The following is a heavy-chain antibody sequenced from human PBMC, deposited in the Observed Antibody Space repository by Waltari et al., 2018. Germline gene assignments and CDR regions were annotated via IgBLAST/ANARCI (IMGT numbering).Heavy chain of an antibody. CDR3: AIITGTGDY. V-gene: IGHV3-30*02. J-gene: IGHJ4*02. Sequence: QVKLVESGGGVVQPGRSLRLSCAASGLTFSSYGMHWVRQAPGKGLEWVAFIRYDGSNKYYADSVKGRFTISRDNSKNTLYLQMNSLRAEDTAVYYCAIITGTGDYWGQGTLVTVSS. D-gene: IGHD1-7*01. CDR1: GLTFSSYG. CDR2: IRYDGSNK.